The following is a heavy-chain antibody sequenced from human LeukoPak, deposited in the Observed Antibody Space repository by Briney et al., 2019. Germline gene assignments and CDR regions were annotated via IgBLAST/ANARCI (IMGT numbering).Heavy chain of an antibody. J-gene: IGHJ6*04. D-gene: IGHD2-2*01. CDR2: INPSGGST. CDR1: GYTFASYH. CDR3: ARDRGVVVPAARRGCGLDV. Sequence: GASVKVSSKASGYTFASYHMHWVRQAPGQGLEWMGIINPSGGSTSYAQKFQGRVTMTRDTSTSTVYMELSSLRSEDTAVYYCARDRGVVVPAARRGCGLDVWGKGTTVTVSS. V-gene: IGHV1-46*01.